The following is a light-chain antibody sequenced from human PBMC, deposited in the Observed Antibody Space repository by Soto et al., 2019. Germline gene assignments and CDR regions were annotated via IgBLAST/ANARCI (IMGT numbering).Light chain of an antibody. CDR2: GAS. CDR3: QQYNNWPRT. Sequence: EVVMPQSPATLSVSPGERATLSCRASESVSSNLAWDQQTPGQAPRLLIYGASTRATGIPARFSASGSGTEFTLTISSLQSEDFGVYYCQQYNNWPRTFGQGTKV. J-gene: IGKJ1*01. V-gene: IGKV3-15*01. CDR1: ESVSSN.